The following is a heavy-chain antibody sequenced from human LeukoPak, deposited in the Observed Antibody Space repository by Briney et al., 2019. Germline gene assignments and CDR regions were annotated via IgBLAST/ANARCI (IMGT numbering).Heavy chain of an antibody. CDR3: ARLWGYYDAFDI. CDR1: GYTFTGYY. Sequence: ASVKVSCKTSGYTFTGYYIHWVRQAPGQGLEWMGWIDPNSGGSNSAQKFQGRVTMTRDTSVSTAYMELSSLRSDDTAVYYCARLWGYYDAFDIWGQGTMVTVSS. CDR2: IDPNSGGS. D-gene: IGHD2-15*01. J-gene: IGHJ3*02. V-gene: IGHV1-2*02.